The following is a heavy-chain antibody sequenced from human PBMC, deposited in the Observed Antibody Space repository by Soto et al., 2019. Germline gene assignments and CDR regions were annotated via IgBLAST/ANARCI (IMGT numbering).Heavy chain of an antibody. Sequence: ASVKVSCQASGYTFTSYGSSWVRPAPGQGLEWMGWISAYNGNTNYAQKLQGRVTMTTDTSTSTAYMELRSLKSDDTAVYYCARDFHPDYDVLTGYLPPYYYYGMDVSG. J-gene: IGHJ6*02. CDR2: ISAYNGNT. CDR3: ARDFHPDYDVLTGYLPPYYYYGMDV. V-gene: IGHV1-18*04. D-gene: IGHD3-9*01. CDR1: GYTFTSYG.